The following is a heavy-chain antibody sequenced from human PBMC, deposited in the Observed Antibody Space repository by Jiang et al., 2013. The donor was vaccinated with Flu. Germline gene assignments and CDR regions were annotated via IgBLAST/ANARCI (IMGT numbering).Heavy chain of an antibody. CDR2: INTNTGNP. CDR3: ARAPHGKRDHSQFGSYFLPNWFDP. D-gene: IGHD1-26*01. J-gene: IGHJ5*02. CDR1: GYTFTSYA. V-gene: IGHV7-4-1*02. Sequence: QSGSELKKPGASVKVSCKASGYTFTSYAMNWVRQAPGQGLEWMGWINTNTGNPTYAQGFTGRFVFSLDTSVSTAYLQISSLKAEDTAVYYCARAPHGKRDHSQFGSYFLPNWFDPWGQGTLVTVSS.